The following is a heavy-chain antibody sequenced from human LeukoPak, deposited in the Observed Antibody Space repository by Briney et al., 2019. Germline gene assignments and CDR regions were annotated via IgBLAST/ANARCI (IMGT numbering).Heavy chain of an antibody. J-gene: IGHJ3*02. CDR2: ISSSSSTI. CDR3: ARGAYQGAFDI. Sequence: PGGSLRLSCAASGFTFSSYSMNWVRQAPGKGLEWVSYISSSSSTIYYADSVKGRFTVSRDNAKNSLYLQMNSLRAEDTAVYYCARGAYQGAFDIWGQGTMVTVSS. V-gene: IGHV3-48*01. CDR1: GFTFSSYS. D-gene: IGHD2-2*01.